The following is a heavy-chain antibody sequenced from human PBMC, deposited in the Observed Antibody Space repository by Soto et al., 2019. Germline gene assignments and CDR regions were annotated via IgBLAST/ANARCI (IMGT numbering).Heavy chain of an antibody. V-gene: IGHV3-48*03. Sequence: GGSLRLSCAASGFTFSSYEMNWVRQAPGKGLEWVSYISSSGSTIYYADSVKGRFTISRDNAKNSLYLQMNSLRAEVTAVYYCARGRIQLWFDYWGQGTLVTVSS. J-gene: IGHJ4*02. CDR1: GFTFSSYE. CDR2: ISSSGSTI. CDR3: ARGRIQLWFDY. D-gene: IGHD5-18*01.